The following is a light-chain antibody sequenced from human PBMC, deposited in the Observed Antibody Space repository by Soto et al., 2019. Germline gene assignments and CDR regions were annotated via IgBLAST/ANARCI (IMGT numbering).Light chain of an antibody. CDR1: ISDVGGYNY. J-gene: IGLJ1*01. CDR2: EVN. CDR3: SSYAGSSSYV. V-gene: IGLV2-8*01. Sequence: QSVLTRPPSASGSPGQSVTISCTGTISDVGGYNYVAWYQQHPGKAPKPMIYEVNKRPSGVPDRFSGSKSGSTASLTVSGLQAEDEADYYCSSYAGSSSYVFGTGTKVTVL.